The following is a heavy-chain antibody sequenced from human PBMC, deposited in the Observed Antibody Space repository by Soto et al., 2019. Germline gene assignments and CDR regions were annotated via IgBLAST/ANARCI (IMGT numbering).Heavy chain of an antibody. J-gene: IGHJ2*01. V-gene: IGHV4-39*01. Sequence: SETLSLPCAVYGGSFSDYSWNWNWIRQPPRKGLEWIGSIYYSGSTYYNPSLKSRVTISVDTSKNQFSLKLSSVTAADTAVYYCARPRRDSYSWYFDLWRRGTL. CDR2: IYYSGST. CDR3: ARPRRDSYSWYFDL. D-gene: IGHD1-26*01. CDR1: GGSFSDYSWN.